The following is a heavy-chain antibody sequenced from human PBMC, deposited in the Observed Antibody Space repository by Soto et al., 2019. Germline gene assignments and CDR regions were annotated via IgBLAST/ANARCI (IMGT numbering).Heavy chain of an antibody. D-gene: IGHD2-21*02. Sequence: ASETLSLTCTVTGDSISSRGYYWGWIRQPPGKGLEWIGSIYYSGSTYNNPSLRSRVSMSIDTSKDQFSLKLKSVTAADTALYFCARQRTSVVTQAYFDVWGTGSLVTVSS. V-gene: IGHV4-39*01. CDR1: GDSISSRGYY. CDR3: ARQRTSVVTQAYFDV. CDR2: IYYSGST. J-gene: IGHJ4*02.